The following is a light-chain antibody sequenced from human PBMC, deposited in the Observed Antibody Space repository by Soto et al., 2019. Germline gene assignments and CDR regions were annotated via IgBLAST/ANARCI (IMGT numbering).Light chain of an antibody. V-gene: IGLV2-14*03. J-gene: IGLJ3*02. CDR3: QSYDSGLV. Sequence: QSALTQPASVSGTPGQSITISCTGSNSDIGIYDFVSWYQHHPGKAPKLLIYATNNRPSGVPDRFSGSKSGTSASLAITGLQAEDEADYYCQSYDSGLVFGGGTQLTVL. CDR1: NSDIGIYDF. CDR2: ATN.